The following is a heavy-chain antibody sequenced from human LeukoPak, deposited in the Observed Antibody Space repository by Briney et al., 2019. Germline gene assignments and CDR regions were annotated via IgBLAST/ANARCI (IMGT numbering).Heavy chain of an antibody. CDR3: AKDLALVRGVIIPIGIDY. J-gene: IGHJ4*02. CDR2: ISGSGGST. V-gene: IGHV3-23*01. CDR1: GFTVSSNY. D-gene: IGHD3-10*01. Sequence: PGGSLRLSCAASGFTVSSNYMTWVRQAPGKGLEWVSAISGSGGSTYYADSVKGRFTISRDNSKNTLYLQMNSLRAEDTAVYYCAKDLALVRGVIIPIGIDYWGQGTLVTVSS.